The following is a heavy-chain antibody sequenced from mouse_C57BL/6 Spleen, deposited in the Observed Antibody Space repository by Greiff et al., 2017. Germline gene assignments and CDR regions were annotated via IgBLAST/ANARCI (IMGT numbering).Heavy chain of an antibody. CDR2: INPSTGGT. CDR1: GYSFTGYY. CDR3: ARDIGRDYYAMDD. V-gene: IGHV1-42*01. D-gene: IGHD2-14*01. Sequence: VQLQQSGPELVKPGASVKISCKASGYSFTGYYMNWVKQSPEKSLEWIGEINPSTGGTTYNQKFKAKATLTVDKSSSTAYMQLKSLTSEDSAVYYCARDIGRDYYAMDDWGQGTSVTVSS. J-gene: IGHJ4*01.